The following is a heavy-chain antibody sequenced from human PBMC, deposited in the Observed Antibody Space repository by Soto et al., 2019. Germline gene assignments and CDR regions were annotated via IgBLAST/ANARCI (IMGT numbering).Heavy chain of an antibody. J-gene: IGHJ3*02. Sequence: SVKVSCKASGFTFTSPAVQWVRQARGQRLEWIGWIVVGSGNTNYAQKFQERVTITRDMSTSTAYMELSSLRSEDTAVYYCAAIAPPHYYDSSGSDAFDIWGQGTMVTVSS. CDR2: IVVGSGNT. V-gene: IGHV1-58*01. CDR1: GFTFTSPA. CDR3: AAIAPPHYYDSSGSDAFDI. D-gene: IGHD3-22*01.